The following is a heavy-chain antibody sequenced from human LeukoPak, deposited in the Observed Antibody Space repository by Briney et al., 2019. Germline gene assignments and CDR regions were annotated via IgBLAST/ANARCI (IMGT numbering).Heavy chain of an antibody. CDR2: IYTSGST. J-gene: IGHJ3*02. D-gene: IGHD3-10*01. V-gene: IGHV4-4*07. CDR1: GNSISTYY. Sequence: SETLSLTCTVSGNSISTYYWSWIRQPAGKGLEWIGRIYTSGSTNYNPSLKSRVTISLDTSKSQFSLKLSSVTAADTAVYYCAKSNGYGLVDIWGQGTMVTVSS. CDR3: AKSNGYGLVDI.